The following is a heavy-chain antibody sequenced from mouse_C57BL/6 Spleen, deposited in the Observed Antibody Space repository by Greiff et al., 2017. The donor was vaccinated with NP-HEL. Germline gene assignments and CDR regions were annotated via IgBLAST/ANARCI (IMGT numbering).Heavy chain of an antibody. J-gene: IGHJ1*03. Sequence: EVQLVESGGGLVKPGGSLKLSCAASGFTFSDYGMHWVRQAPEKGLEWVAYISSGSSTIYYADTVKGRFTISRDNAKNTLFMQMTSLRSEDTAMYYCATPGSSGYFDVWGTGTTVTVSS. CDR2: ISSGSSTI. CDR3: ATPGSSGYFDV. D-gene: IGHD1-1*01. V-gene: IGHV5-17*01. CDR1: GFTFSDYG.